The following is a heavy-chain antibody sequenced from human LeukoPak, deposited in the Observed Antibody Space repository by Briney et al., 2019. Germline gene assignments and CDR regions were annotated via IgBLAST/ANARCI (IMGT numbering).Heavy chain of an antibody. CDR3: ARRYSSAWAFDY. D-gene: IGHD6-19*01. V-gene: IGHV4-39*07. J-gene: IGHJ4*02. Sequence: SETLSLTCTVSGGSISSSSYYWGWIRQPPRKGLEWIGRIYASGTTNYNPSLKSRVTMSVDTSKNQFSLKLSSVTAADTAVYYCARRYSSAWAFDYWGQGTLVTVSS. CDR2: IYASGTT. CDR1: GGSISSSSYY.